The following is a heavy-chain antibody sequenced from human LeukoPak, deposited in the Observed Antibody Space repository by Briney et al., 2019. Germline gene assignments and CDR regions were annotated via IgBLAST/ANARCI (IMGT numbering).Heavy chain of an antibody. CDR1: GYTFTGYY. CDR2: INPNSGGT. V-gene: IGHV1-2*02. CDR3: AKDYGSGNFYRYYFDY. Sequence: ASVKVSCKASGYTFTGYYMHWVRQAPGQGLEWMGWINPNSGGTNYAQKFQGRVTMTRDTSISTAYMELSRLTSDDTAVYYCAKDYGSGNFYRYYFDYWGQGTLVTVSS. J-gene: IGHJ4*02. D-gene: IGHD3-10*01.